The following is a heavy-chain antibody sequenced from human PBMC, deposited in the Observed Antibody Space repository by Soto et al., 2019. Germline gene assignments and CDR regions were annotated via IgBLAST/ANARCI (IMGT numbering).Heavy chain of an antibody. CDR2: ILYGGDNK. Sequence: QVQLVESGGGVVQPGRSLRLSCAASGFTFSNFGMHWVRQAPGKGLEWVAAILYGGDNKYYADSVRGRFAISRDNLKNTLDLQMNSLNPEDTAVYHCAKARHSTSWYGLEADLWGQGTLVTVSS. D-gene: IGHD6-13*01. J-gene: IGHJ4*02. V-gene: IGHV3-30*18. CDR1: GFTFSNFG. CDR3: AKARHSTSWYGLEADL.